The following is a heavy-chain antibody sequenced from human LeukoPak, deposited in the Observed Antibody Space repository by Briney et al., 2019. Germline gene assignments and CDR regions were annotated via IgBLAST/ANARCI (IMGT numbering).Heavy chain of an antibody. CDR2: ISHTGLT. CDR3: ARVPDITARPCDT. V-gene: IGHV4-34*01. D-gene: IGHD1-1*01. Sequence: SETLSLTCAVYGGSFSGYYWTLIRQTPGKGLEWIGEISHTGLTGSNPSLKSRVTIFVDSSKKQFSLRMTSVTAADSGVYYCARVPDITARPCDTWGPGTLVTVSS. J-gene: IGHJ5*02. CDR1: GGSFSGYY.